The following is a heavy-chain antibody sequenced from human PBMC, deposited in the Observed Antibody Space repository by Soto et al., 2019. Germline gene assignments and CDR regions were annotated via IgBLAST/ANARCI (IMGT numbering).Heavy chain of an antibody. J-gene: IGHJ4*02. CDR1: GFTFSSYG. V-gene: IGHV3-30*18. CDR2: ISYDGSNK. D-gene: IGHD1-1*01. Sequence: GGSLRLSCAASGFTFSSYGMHWVRQAPGKGLEWVAVISYDGSNKYYADSVKGRFTISRDNSKNTLYLQMNSLRAEDTAVYYCAKDLLNLELAWSPHDYRRQGTLVTVSS. CDR3: AKDLLNLELAWSPHDY.